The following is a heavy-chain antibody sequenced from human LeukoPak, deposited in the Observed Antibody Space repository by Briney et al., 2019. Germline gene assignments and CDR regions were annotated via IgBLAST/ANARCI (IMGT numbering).Heavy chain of an antibody. J-gene: IGHJ5*02. CDR1: GGSISSYY. Sequence: SETLSLTCTVSGGSISSYYWSWIRQPPGKGLEWIGYIYYSGSTNYNPSLKSRVTISVDTSKNQFSLKLSSVTAADTAVYYCARHSKAVDSGNWFDPWGQGTLVTVSS. V-gene: IGHV4-59*08. D-gene: IGHD6-19*01. CDR3: ARHSKAVDSGNWFDP. CDR2: IYYSGST.